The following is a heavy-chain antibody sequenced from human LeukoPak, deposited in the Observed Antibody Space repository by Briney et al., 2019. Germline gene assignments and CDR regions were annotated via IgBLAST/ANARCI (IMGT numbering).Heavy chain of an antibody. CDR2: MNPNSGNT. CDR1: GYTFTSYD. CDR3: ASDYDSSGYLVG. D-gene: IGHD3-22*01. J-gene: IGHJ4*02. Sequence: ASVKVSCKASGYTFTSYDINWVRQATGQGLEWMGWMNPNSGNTGYAQKFQGRVTITTNTSISTAYMELSSLRSADTAVYYCASDYDSSGYLVGWGQGTLVTVSS. V-gene: IGHV1-8*03.